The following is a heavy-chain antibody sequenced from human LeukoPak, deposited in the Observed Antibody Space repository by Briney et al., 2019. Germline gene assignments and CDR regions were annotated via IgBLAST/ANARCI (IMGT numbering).Heavy chain of an antibody. CDR2: IYPGVSDT. Sequence: GESLQISCKDYGYNFASYWIGWVRQMPGKGLEWMGIIYPGVSDTRYSPSFQGQVTISADKSISTAYLQWTSLKASDTAMYYCARHETGSYLRPPGDYWGQGTLVTVSS. V-gene: IGHV5-51*01. D-gene: IGHD1-26*01. J-gene: IGHJ4*02. CDR3: ARHETGSYLRPPGDY. CDR1: GYNFASYW.